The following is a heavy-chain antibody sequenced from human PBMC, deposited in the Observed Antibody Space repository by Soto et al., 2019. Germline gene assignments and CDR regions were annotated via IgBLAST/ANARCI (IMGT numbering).Heavy chain of an antibody. CDR2: ISGGGSIK. J-gene: IGHJ4*02. V-gene: IGHV3-23*01. D-gene: IGHD1-26*01. CDR1: GFTFSSYA. Sequence: LRLSCAASGFTFSSYAMTWVRQAPGKGLEWVSGISGGGSIKYYADSVKGRSTISRDNSKNTVFLQINSLRAEDTALYYCAKGHYSWNYPYFDYWGQGTLVTVSS. CDR3: AKGHYSWNYPYFDY.